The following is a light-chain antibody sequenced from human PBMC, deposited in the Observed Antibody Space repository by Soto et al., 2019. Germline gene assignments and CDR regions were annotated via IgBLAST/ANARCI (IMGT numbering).Light chain of an antibody. V-gene: IGLV2-14*01. CDR1: SDDIGAYDY. Sequence: QSALTQPSSVSASPGQSISISCTGTSDDIGAYDYVSWYQQHPGKAPKLILYAVSNRPSGVSTRFSGSKSGNTASLTIPGVQADDEADYYCCSYRSSDTLEVFGTGTKLTVL. CDR2: AVS. J-gene: IGLJ1*01. CDR3: CSYRSSDTLEV.